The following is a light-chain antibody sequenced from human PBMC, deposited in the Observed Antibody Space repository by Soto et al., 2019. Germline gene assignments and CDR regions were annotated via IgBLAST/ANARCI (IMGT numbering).Light chain of an antibody. CDR2: GAF. CDR1: QSLNRNY. V-gene: IGKV3-20*01. J-gene: IGKJ1*01. Sequence: EVVLTQSPGTLSLSPGERATLSCRASQSLNRNYLAWYQRKPGQPPRLLMSGAFNRATDIPARFSGSVSGTDFTLTITRLEPVYFAVYYCQQYESSPPPFGQGTKVEF. CDR3: QQYESSPPP.